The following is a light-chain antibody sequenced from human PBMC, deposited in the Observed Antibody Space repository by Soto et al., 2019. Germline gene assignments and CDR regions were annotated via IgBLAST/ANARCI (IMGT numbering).Light chain of an antibody. CDR2: KAS. Sequence: DIQMTQSPSTLSASVGDRVTITCRASQSIGSWLAWYQQKPGKAPKLLIYKASILESGVPSRFSGSGSGTEFTLTISSLQPDDFATYYCQQYNTAWTFGHGTKVEI. J-gene: IGKJ1*01. CDR1: QSIGSW. CDR3: QQYNTAWT. V-gene: IGKV1-5*03.